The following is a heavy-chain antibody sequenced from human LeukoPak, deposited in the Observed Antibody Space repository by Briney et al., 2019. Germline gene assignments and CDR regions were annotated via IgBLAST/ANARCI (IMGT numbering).Heavy chain of an antibody. V-gene: IGHV4-31*03. CDR1: GGSISSGTFY. J-gene: IGHJ4*02. CDR3: ASYSYYYDSSGYFDY. CDR2: IYYTGIT. D-gene: IGHD3-22*01. Sequence: SETLSLTCTVSGGSISSGTFYCNWIRQHPGKGLEWIGYIYYTGITSYNPSLKSRVTISVDTSKNQFSLKLSSVTAADTAVYYCASYSYYYDSSGYFDYWGQGTLVTVSS.